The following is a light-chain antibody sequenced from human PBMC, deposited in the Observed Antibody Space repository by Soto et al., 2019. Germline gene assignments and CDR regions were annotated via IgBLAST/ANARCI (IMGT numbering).Light chain of an antibody. J-gene: IGLJ2*01. Sequence: QSVLTQPPSASGSPGQSVTISCTGTSSDVGGYKYVSWFQQHPGKAPNLMIYEVSKRPSGVPDRFSGSKSGNTASLTVSGLQAEDEADYYCSSYAGSNNVVFGGGPKVTVL. CDR3: SSYAGSNNVV. V-gene: IGLV2-8*01. CDR1: SSDVGGYKY. CDR2: EVS.